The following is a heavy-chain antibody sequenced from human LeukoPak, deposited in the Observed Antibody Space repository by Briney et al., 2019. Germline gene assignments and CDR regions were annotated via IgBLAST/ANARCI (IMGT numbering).Heavy chain of an antibody. Sequence: PGGSLRLSCAASGFTFSSYAMHWVRQAPGKGLEWVAVISYDGSNEYYADSVKGRFTISRDNSKDTLYLQMNSLRAEDTAVYYCARVDGPFDYWGQGTLVTVSS. CDR3: ARVDGPFDY. V-gene: IGHV3-30*04. J-gene: IGHJ4*02. CDR2: ISYDGSNE. D-gene: IGHD2-2*03. CDR1: GFTFSSYA.